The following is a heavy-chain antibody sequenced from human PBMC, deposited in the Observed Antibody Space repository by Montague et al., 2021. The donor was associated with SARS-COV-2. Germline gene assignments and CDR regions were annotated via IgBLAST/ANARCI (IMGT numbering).Heavy chain of an antibody. V-gene: IGHV4-59*08. J-gene: IGHJ3*02. Sequence: SETLSLTCTVSGGSISSYYWSWIRQPPGKGLEWIGYIYYSGSTNYNPSLKSRVTISVDTSKNQFSLKLSSVTAADTAVYYCARHTSERITMFQAFDIWGQGTTVTVSS. CDR1: GGSISSYY. CDR2: IYYSGST. D-gene: IGHD3-10*02. CDR3: ARHTSERITMFQAFDI.